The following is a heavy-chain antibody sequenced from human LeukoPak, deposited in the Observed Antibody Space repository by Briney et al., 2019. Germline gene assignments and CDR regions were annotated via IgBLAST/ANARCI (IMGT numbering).Heavy chain of an antibody. CDR3: ARDGEVAVGRWFDP. V-gene: IGHV3-11*04. CDR1: GFTFSDYD. D-gene: IGHD3-16*01. J-gene: IGHJ5*02. CDR2: ISSSGSTI. Sequence: GGSLRLSCAASGFTFSDYDMSWIRQAPGKGLEWVSSISSSGSTIYYADSVKGRFTISRDNAKNSLYLQMNSLRAEDTAVYYCARDGEVAVGRWFDPWGQGTLVTVSS.